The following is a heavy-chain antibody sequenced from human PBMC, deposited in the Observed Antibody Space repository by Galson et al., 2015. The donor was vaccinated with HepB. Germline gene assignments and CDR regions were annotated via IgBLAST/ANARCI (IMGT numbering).Heavy chain of an antibody. CDR1: GYTFSNYD. D-gene: IGHD3-3*01. J-gene: IGHJ4*02. CDR2: VNPDSGST. CDR3: ARADPDDDSGYYSDY. Sequence: SVKVSCKASGYTFSNYDINWVRQATGQGLEWLGWVNPDSGSTGCAQTFQGRVTMSRNTSLNTAYMELNSLTSEDSAIYYCARADPDDDSGYYSDYWGQGTLVTVSS. V-gene: IGHV1-8*01.